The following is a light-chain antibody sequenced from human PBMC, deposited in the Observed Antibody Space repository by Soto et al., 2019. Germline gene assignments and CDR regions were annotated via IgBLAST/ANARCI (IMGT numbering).Light chain of an antibody. CDR2: SAS. CDR3: QQYGSSPPYT. Sequence: ETVLTQSPGTLSLSPGERATLSCRASQSVSSSYLAWYQQKPGQAPRLLIYSASSRATGIADWFIGSGSGTNVTLTISRLEPEDFAVYYCQQYGSSPPYTFGQGTKLEIK. V-gene: IGKV3-20*01. J-gene: IGKJ2*01. CDR1: QSVSSSY.